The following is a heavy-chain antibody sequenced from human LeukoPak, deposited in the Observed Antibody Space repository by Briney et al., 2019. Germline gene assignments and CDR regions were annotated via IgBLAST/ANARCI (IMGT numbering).Heavy chain of an antibody. J-gene: IGHJ5*02. CDR2: INHSGST. CDR1: GGSFSGYY. Sequence: SETLSLTCAVYGGSFSGYYWSWIRQPPGKGLEWIGEINHSGSTNYNPSLKSRVTISVDTSKNQFSLKLSSVTAADTAVYYCARASIRRITIFGVVISGWFDPWGQGTLVTVSS. V-gene: IGHV4-34*01. CDR3: ARASIRRITIFGVVISGWFDP. D-gene: IGHD3-3*01.